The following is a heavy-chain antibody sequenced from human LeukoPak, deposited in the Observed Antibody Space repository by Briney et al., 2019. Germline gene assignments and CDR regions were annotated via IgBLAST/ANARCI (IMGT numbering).Heavy chain of an antibody. D-gene: IGHD6-19*01. V-gene: IGHV3-30-3*01. CDR2: ISYDGSNK. CDR1: GFTFSSYA. Sequence: GGSLRLSCAASGFTFSSYAMHWVRQAPGKGLEWVAVISYDGSNKYYADSAKGRFTISRDNSKNTLYLQMNSLRAEDTAVYYCARYGNGAWLAHYAFDSWGQGTMVTVSS. CDR3: ARYGNGAWLAHYAFDS. J-gene: IGHJ3*02.